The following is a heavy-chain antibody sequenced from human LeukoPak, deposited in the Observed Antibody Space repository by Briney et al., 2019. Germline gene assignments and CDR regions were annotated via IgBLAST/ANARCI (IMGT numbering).Heavy chain of an antibody. CDR1: GGSVSSGSYY. D-gene: IGHD6-13*01. Sequence: PSETLSLTCTVSGGSVSSGSYYWSWIRQPPGKGLEWIGYIYYSGSTNYNPSLKSRVTISVDTSKNQFSLKLSSVTAADTAVYYCARVVSAAGLDPWGQGTLVTVSS. CDR3: ARVVSAAGLDP. J-gene: IGHJ5*02. V-gene: IGHV4-61*01. CDR2: IYYSGST.